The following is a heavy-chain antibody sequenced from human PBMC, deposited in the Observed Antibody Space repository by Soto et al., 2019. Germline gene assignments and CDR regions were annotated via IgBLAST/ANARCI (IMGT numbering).Heavy chain of an antibody. CDR1: GGSVSNGSYY. J-gene: IGHJ5*02. CDR2: IHYSGST. Sequence: PSETLSLTCTVSGGSVSNGSYYWSWIRQPPGKGLEWIGYIHYSGSTKYNPSLKSRVTISADTSKNQFSLKLRSVTAADTAVYYCASPSSPYFECVSAFDPWGQGTLVTVSS. V-gene: IGHV4-61*01. CDR3: ASPSSPYFECVSAFDP. D-gene: IGHD3-9*01.